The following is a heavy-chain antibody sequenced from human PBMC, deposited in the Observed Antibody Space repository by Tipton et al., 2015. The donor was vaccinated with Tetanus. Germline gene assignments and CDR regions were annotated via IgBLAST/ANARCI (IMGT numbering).Heavy chain of an antibody. D-gene: IGHD3-22*01. V-gene: IGHV4-39*02. CDR3: ARGGDTYFGSSCFYDW. Sequence: TLSLSCTVSGGLITTGGYSWGWIRQSPGKGLEWIGSIFYSGSTYYNPSLRSRVSISVDTSKNQFSLTLKSVTAADTGVYYCARGGDTYFGSSCFYDWWGQGTRVTVSS. J-gene: IGHJ4*02. CDR1: GGLITTGGYS. CDR2: IFYSGST.